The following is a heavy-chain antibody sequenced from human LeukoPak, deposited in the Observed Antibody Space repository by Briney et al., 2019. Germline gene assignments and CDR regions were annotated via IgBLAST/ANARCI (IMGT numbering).Heavy chain of an antibody. J-gene: IGHJ6*03. Sequence: KPSETLSLTCAVYGGSFSGYYWSWIRQPPGKGLEWIGEINHSGSTNYNPSLKSRVTISVDTSKNQFSLKLSSVTAADTAVYYCARTTMVRGVMDYYYYMDVWGKGTTVTISS. CDR2: INHSGST. CDR1: GGSFSGYY. D-gene: IGHD3-10*01. V-gene: IGHV4-34*01. CDR3: ARTTMVRGVMDYYYYMDV.